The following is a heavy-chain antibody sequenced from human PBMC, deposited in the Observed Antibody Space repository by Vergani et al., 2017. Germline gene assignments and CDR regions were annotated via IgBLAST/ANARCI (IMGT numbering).Heavy chain of an antibody. CDR1: GGSFSGYY. Sequence: QVQLQQWGAGLLKPSETLSLTCAVYGGSFSGYYWSWIRQPPGKGLEWIGEINHSGSTNYNPSLKSRVTISVDTSKNQFSLKLSSVTAADTAVYYCARGPGGTMVRGVFDYWGQGTLVTFSS. V-gene: IGHV4-34*01. CDR3: ARGPGGTMVRGVFDY. J-gene: IGHJ4*02. D-gene: IGHD3-10*01. CDR2: INHSGST.